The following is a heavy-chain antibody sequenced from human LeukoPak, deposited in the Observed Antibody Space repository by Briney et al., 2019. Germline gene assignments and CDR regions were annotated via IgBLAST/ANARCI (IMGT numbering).Heavy chain of an antibody. J-gene: IGHJ4*02. CDR2: IIPIFGTA. D-gene: IGHD2-15*01. CDR3: AVEHCSGGSCYVD. CDR1: GGTFSSYA. V-gene: IGHV1-69*13. Sequence: ASVKVSCKASGGTFSSYAISWVRQAPGQGLEWMGGIIPIFGTANYAQKFQGRVTITADESTSTAYVELSSLRSEDTAVYYCAVEHCSGGSCYVDWGQGTLVTVSS.